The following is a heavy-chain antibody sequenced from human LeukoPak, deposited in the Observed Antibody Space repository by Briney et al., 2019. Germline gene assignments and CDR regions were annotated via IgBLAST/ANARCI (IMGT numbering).Heavy chain of an antibody. CDR3: TRVGYIDEGINY. J-gene: IGHJ4*02. CDR2: IKQDGSKK. D-gene: IGHD5-24*01. V-gene: IGHV3-7*04. Sequence: GGSLRLSCVASGFPFSSYWMTWVRQAPGKGLEWVANIKQDGSKKSYVDSVKGRFTISRDNAKNSLYLQTNSLRAEDTAIYYCTRVGYIDEGINYWGQGTLVTVSS. CDR1: GFPFSSYW.